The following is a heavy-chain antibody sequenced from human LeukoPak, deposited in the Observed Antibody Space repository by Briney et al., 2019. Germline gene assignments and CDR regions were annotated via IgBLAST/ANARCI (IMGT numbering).Heavy chain of an antibody. D-gene: IGHD4-23*01. CDR2: ISGSGTST. Sequence: GGSLRLSCSASGFTFSSIAMSWVRPAPGKGREWVSGISGSGTSTYYADSLKDRLTISRDNPKNTLYLQMNSQRAEDTAVFYCAKDVGGKRPDLYCDLWGRGTLVTVSS. V-gene: IGHV3-23*01. CDR1: GFTFSSIA. CDR3: AKDVGGKRPDLYCDL. J-gene: IGHJ2*01.